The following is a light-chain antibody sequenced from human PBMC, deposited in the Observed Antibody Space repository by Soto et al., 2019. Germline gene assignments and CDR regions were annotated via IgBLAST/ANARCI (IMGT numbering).Light chain of an antibody. V-gene: IGLV2-14*03. J-gene: IGLJ1*01. Sequence: QSALTQPASVSGSPGQSITISCSGTSSDIGSYDHVAWYQQFPGKSPKLIIYAVSDRPSGVSDRFSGSKSGISASLTISGLQTEDEADYYCISYTDRQSYLFGTGTKVNGL. CDR2: AVS. CDR3: ISYTDRQSYL. CDR1: SSDIGSYDH.